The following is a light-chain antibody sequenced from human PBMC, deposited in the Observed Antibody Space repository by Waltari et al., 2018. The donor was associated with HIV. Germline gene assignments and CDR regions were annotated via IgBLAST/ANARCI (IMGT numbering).Light chain of an antibody. V-gene: IGKV1-5*03. CDR2: KAS. CDR3: QQYNVYSKT. CDR1: QTISHW. J-gene: IGKJ1*01. Sequence: DIQITKSPSTLSASVGDRVTITSWASQTISHWLAWYQQKPGKAPKLLIYKASSLESGVPSRFSGSGSGTEFTLTISSLQPDDFATYYCQQYNVYSKTFGQGTKVEIK.